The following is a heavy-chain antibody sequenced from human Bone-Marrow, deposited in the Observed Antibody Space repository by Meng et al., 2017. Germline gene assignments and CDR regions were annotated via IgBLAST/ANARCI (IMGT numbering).Heavy chain of an antibody. CDR2: ISGYNGNT. Sequence: QVQLVQSGAEVKRHGASVKIYCKGSSYTFNNYGISCVRQAPGQGLEWMGWISGYNGNTNYAQKFRDRLTMTIETSTTTAYLDLRSLRSDDTAIYYCARDIVVLPSLVDLMFDYWGQGTLVTVSS. J-gene: IGHJ4*02. CDR1: SYTFNNYG. V-gene: IGHV1-18*04. D-gene: IGHD2-21*01. CDR3: ARDIVVLPSLVDLMFDY.